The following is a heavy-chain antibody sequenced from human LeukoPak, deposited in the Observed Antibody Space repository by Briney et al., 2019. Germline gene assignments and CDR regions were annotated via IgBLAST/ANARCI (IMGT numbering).Heavy chain of an antibody. J-gene: IGHJ4*02. CDR1: GDSISSSPYY. D-gene: IGHD3-10*01. Sequence: SETLSLTCTVSGDSISSSPYYWGWIRQPPGKGLEWIGTISYSGNTYYNSSLKSRVTISVDTSKNQFSLKLNSVTAADTAVYYCARALILLWFGELTVSFDYWGQGTLVTVSS. CDR2: ISYSGNT. V-gene: IGHV4-39*01. CDR3: ARALILLWFGELTVSFDY.